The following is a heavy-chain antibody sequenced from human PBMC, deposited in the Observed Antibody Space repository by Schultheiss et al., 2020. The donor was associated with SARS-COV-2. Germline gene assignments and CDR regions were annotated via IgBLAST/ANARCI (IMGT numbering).Heavy chain of an antibody. D-gene: IGHD2-2*01. CDR1: GFTFSSYA. CDR2: ISYDGSNK. CDR3: ARPVSSTELEYYYYYYAMDV. J-gene: IGHJ6*02. V-gene: IGHV3-30*01. Sequence: GGSLRLSCAASGFTFSSYAMHWVRQAPGKGLEWVAVISYDGSNKYYADSVKGRFTISRDNSKNTLYLQMNSLRAEDTAVYDCARPVSSTELEYYYYYYAMDVWGQGTTVTVSS.